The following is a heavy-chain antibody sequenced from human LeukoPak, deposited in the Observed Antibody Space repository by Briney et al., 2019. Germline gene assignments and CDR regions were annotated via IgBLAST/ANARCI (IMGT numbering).Heavy chain of an antibody. Sequence: GGSLRLTCAASGFSFSYYGVHWVRQAPGKGLEWVALISYDGGDKYFADSVKGRFSISRDNSQNTLFLQMDSLITEDTAIYYCAKDMRPYSGDRSFLFDQWGQGTLVIVSS. V-gene: IGHV3-30*18. CDR1: GFSFSYYG. J-gene: IGHJ4*02. CDR2: ISYDGGDK. CDR3: AKDMRPYSGDRSFLFDQ. D-gene: IGHD1-26*01.